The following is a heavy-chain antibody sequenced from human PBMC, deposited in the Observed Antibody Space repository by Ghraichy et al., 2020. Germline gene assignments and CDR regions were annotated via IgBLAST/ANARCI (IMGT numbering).Heavy chain of an antibody. V-gene: IGHV3-53*01. CDR1: GFTVSSNY. CDR3: ARVKTDYYDSSGYYYFDY. J-gene: IGHJ4*02. D-gene: IGHD3-22*01. CDR2: IYSGGST. Sequence: GGSLRLSCAASGFTVSSNYMSWVRQAPGKGLEWVSVIYSGGSTYYADSVKGRFTISRDNSKNTLYLQMNSLRAEDTAVYYCARVKTDYYDSSGYYYFDYWGQGNLDTVSS.